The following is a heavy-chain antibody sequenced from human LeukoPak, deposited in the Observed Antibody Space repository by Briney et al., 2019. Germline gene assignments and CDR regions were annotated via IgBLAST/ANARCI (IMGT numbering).Heavy chain of an antibody. CDR1: GYTFTSYG. V-gene: IGHV1-18*01. CDR3: ARDRVPAAIRDYYYYYMDV. D-gene: IGHD2-2*02. CDR2: ISAYNGNT. Sequence: ASVKVSCKASGYTFTSYGISWVRQAPGQGLEWMGWISAYNGNTNYAQKLQGRVTMTTDTSTSTAYMELRSLRSDDTAVYYCARDRVPAAIRDYYYYYMDVWGKGTPVTVSS. J-gene: IGHJ6*03.